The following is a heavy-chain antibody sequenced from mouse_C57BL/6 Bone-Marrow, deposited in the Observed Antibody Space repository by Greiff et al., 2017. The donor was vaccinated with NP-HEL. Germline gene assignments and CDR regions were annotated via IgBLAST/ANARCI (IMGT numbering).Heavy chain of an antibody. V-gene: IGHV5-17*01. J-gene: IGHJ3*01. CDR3: ARGYVPFAY. Sequence: DVMLVESGGGLVKPGGSLKLSCAASGFTFSDYGMHWVRQAPEKGLEWVAYISSGSSTIYYADTVKGRFTISRDNAKNTLFLQMTSLRSEDTAMDYCARGYVPFAYWGQGTLVTVSA. CDR2: ISSGSSTI. D-gene: IGHD2-2*01. CDR1: GFTFSDYG.